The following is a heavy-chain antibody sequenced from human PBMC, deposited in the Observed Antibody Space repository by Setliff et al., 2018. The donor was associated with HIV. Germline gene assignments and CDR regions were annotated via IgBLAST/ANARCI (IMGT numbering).Heavy chain of an antibody. CDR3: ARDVGSSSYFDP. D-gene: IGHD6-6*01. CDR2: ISSSGSTI. J-gene: IGHJ4*02. V-gene: IGHV3-48*03. CDR1: GYTFTGYY. Sequence: SCKASGYTFTGYYMNWVRQAPGKGLEWVSYISSSGSTIYYADSVKGRFTISRDNAKNSLYLQMNSLRAEDTAVYYCARDVGSSSYFDPWGQGTLVTVSS.